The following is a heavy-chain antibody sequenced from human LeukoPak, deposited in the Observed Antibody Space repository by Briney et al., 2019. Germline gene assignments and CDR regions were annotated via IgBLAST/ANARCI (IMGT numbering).Heavy chain of an antibody. CDR3: ARQRGLYPWFRAFDI. CDR2: IYHSGST. CDR1: GGSISSSNW. J-gene: IGHJ3*02. D-gene: IGHD2-2*02. V-gene: IGHV4-4*02. Sequence: PSGTLSLTCAVSGGSISSSNWWSWVRQPPGKGLEWIGEIYHSGSTNYNPSLKSRVTISVDTSKNQFSLKLSSVTAADTAVYYCARQRGLYPWFRAFDIWGQGTMVTVSS.